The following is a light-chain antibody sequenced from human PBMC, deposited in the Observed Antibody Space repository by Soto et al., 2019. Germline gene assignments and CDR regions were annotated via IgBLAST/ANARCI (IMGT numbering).Light chain of an antibody. V-gene: IGKV3-15*01. CDR1: QSVSSS. CDR3: QQYNNWWT. Sequence: EIMMTQSPATLSVSPGERATLSCRARQSVSSSLAWYQQKPGQAPRLLIYGASTTATGIPARFSGSGSGTEFTLTINSLQSEDFAVYYCQQYNNWWTFGQGTKVEIK. CDR2: GAS. J-gene: IGKJ1*01.